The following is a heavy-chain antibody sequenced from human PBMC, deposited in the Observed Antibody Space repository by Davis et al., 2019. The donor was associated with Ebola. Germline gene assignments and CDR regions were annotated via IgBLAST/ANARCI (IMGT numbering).Heavy chain of an antibody. CDR3: AGSPGYCSSTSSLYYYYYYMDV. D-gene: IGHD2-2*03. CDR2: IYYSGST. V-gene: IGHV4-61*01. J-gene: IGHJ6*03. Sequence: SETLSLTCTVSGGSVSSGSYYWSWIRQPPGKGLEWIGYIYYSGSTNYNSSLKSRVTISVDTSKNQFSLKLSSVTAADTAVYYCAGSPGYCSSTSSLYYYYYYMDVWGKGTTVTVSS. CDR1: GGSVSSGSYY.